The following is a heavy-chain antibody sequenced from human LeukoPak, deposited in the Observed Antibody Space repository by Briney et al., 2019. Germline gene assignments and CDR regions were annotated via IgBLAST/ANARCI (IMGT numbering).Heavy chain of an antibody. V-gene: IGHV4-39*01. CDR2: IYYSGTT. D-gene: IGHD2-15*01. Sequence: PSEALSLTCTVSGGSISSSSYYWGWIRQPPEKGLEWIGSIYYSGTTYYNPSLKSRVTISVDTSKNQFSLKLSSVTAADTAVYYCARSGSLGDLDVWGKGTTVTISS. J-gene: IGHJ6*04. CDR1: GGSISSSSYY. CDR3: ARSGSLGDLDV.